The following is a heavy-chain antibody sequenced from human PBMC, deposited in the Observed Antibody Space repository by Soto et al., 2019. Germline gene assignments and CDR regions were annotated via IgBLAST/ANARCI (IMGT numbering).Heavy chain of an antibody. Sequence: VQLVQSGAEVKEPGSAVNVSCKTSGGRFTSYSFSWVRQAPGQGLVWMGGIIPIFNTANYAQKFEDRLTITADESTSTAYMELSGLRSDDTAVYFCARGQGQELVQGLDYWGQGTLVTVSS. CDR2: IIPIFNTA. V-gene: IGHV1-69*01. J-gene: IGHJ4*02. CDR1: GGRFTSYS. CDR3: ARGQGQELVQGLDY. D-gene: IGHD6-13*01.